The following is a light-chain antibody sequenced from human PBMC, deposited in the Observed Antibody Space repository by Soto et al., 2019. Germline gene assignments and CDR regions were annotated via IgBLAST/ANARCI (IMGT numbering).Light chain of an antibody. CDR1: QGISSY. CDR3: QQYYSYPPA. CDR2: AAS. Sequence: AILMTQSPSSLSSSTGDIVTITCRASQGISSYLAWYQQKPGKAPKLLIYAASTLQSGVPSRFSGSGSGTDFTLTISCLQSEDFATYYCQQYYSYPPAFGGGTKVDI. V-gene: IGKV1-8*01. J-gene: IGKJ4*01.